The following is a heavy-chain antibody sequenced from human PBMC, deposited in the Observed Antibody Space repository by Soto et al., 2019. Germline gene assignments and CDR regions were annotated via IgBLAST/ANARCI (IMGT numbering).Heavy chain of an antibody. CDR2: ISYDVRNK. V-gene: IGHV3-30-3*01. CDR1: GFTFSTYA. J-gene: IGHJ6*02. D-gene: IGHD3-22*01. CDR3: ARALIERVDYYYGMDV. Sequence: GGSLRLSCAASGFTFSTYAMHWVRQAPGRGLEWVTVISYDVRNKYYADSVKGRFTISRDNSNNTLYLQMNILRFEDTALYYCARALIERVDYYYGMDVWGQGTTVTVSS.